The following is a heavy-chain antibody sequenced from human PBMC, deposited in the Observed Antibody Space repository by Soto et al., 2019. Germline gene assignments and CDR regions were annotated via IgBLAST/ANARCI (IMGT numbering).Heavy chain of an antibody. Sequence: SETLSLTCAVSGGSISSSNLWSWVRQPPGKGLEWIGEIYHSGSTNYNPSLKSRVTISVDTSKNQFSLKLSSVTAADTAVYYCARGYGRNFDYWGQGTLVTVSS. CDR2: IYHSGST. CDR3: ARGYGRNFDY. D-gene: IGHD5-18*01. V-gene: IGHV4-4*02. J-gene: IGHJ4*02. CDR1: GGSISSSNL.